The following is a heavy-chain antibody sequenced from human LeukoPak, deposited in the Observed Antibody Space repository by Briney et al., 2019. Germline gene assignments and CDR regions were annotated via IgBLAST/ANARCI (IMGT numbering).Heavy chain of an antibody. CDR2: ISNDGSSK. J-gene: IGHJ3*02. CDR3: AKANYDILTGYLNYDAFDI. V-gene: IGHV3-30*18. CDR1: GFTFSRYG. Sequence: GGSLRLSCAASGFTFSRYGIHWVRQAPGKGLEWVAVISNDGSSKYYADSVKGRFTISRDNSKNTLYLQMNSLRAEDTAVYYCAKANYDILTGYLNYDAFDIWGQGTMVTVPS. D-gene: IGHD3-9*01.